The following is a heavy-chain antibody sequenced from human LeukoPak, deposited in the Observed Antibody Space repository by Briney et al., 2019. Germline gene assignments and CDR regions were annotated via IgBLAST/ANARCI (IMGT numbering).Heavy chain of an antibody. J-gene: IGHJ6*02. V-gene: IGHV3-23*01. CDR2: ISSSGGST. CDR3: ARDRENVPYYYYGIDV. D-gene: IGHD3-10*01. Sequence: GRSLRLSCAASGFTFSSYAMSWVRQPPGRVLEWVSTISSSGGSTYYADSVKGRFTNSRDNSENTLYLQMNSLRAEDTAVYYCARDRENVPYYYYGIDVWGQGTTVTVSS. CDR1: GFTFSSYA.